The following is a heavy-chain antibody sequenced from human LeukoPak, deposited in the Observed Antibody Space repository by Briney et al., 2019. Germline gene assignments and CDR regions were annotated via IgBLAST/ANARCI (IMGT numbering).Heavy chain of an antibody. CDR2: IKQDGSEK. Sequence: GGSLRLSCAASGVAFSSYWMSWVRQAPGKGLEWVANIKQDGSEKYYVDSVKGRFTISRDNAKNSLYLQMNSLRAEDTAVYYCASGYGSGSYYVGGPTCFDYWGQGTLVTVSS. CDR1: GVAFSSYW. CDR3: ASGYGSGSYYVGGPTCFDY. D-gene: IGHD3-10*01. J-gene: IGHJ4*02. V-gene: IGHV3-7*01.